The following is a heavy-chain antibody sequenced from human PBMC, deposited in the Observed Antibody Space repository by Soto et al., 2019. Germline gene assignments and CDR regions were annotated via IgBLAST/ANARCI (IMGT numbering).Heavy chain of an antibody. V-gene: IGHV3-11*01. CDR2: ISSSGSTI. D-gene: IGHD1-26*01. CDR3: ARDNGWELLRYYYYGMDV. J-gene: IGHJ6*02. Sequence: QVQLVESGGGLVKPGGSLRLSCAASGFTFSDYYMSWIRQAPGKGLEWVSYISSSGSTIYYADSVKGRFTISRDNAKNALSRQRNMLGDEDTAVYYCARDNGWELLRYYYYGMDVWGQGSTVTVSS. CDR1: GFTFSDYY.